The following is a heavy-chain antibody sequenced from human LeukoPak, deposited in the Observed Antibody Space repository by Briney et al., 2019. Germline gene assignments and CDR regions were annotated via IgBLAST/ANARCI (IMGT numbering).Heavy chain of an antibody. V-gene: IGHV4-59*11. D-gene: IGHD3-22*01. CDR1: GGSLSGHY. Sequence: PETLSLTCTVSGGSLSGHYWSWIRHPPGKRLEWIGYVSYTGRTKYNPSLRSRVTISIDTSKSQFSLNMTSVTSADTAVYSCARLLDNDISGDPDTFDVWGQGTTVIVSS. J-gene: IGHJ3*01. CDR2: VSYTGRT. CDR3: ARLLDNDISGDPDTFDV.